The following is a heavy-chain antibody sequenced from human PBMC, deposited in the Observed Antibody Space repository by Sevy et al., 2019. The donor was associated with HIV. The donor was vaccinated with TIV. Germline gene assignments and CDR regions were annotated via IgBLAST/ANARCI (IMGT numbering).Heavy chain of an antibody. CDR1: GFTFSAYA. Sequence: GGSLRLSCTTSGFTFSAYAMNWVRQAPGKGLEWEAIIWSDGAYQYHGDSVKGRFTISRDNSKNTLYLQMNSLRVEETAVYYCARGGYYYDNAAYYAFDSWGQGTLVTVSS. CDR3: ARGGYYYDNAAYYAFDS. J-gene: IGHJ4*02. CDR2: IWSDGAYQ. V-gene: IGHV3-33*01. D-gene: IGHD3-22*01.